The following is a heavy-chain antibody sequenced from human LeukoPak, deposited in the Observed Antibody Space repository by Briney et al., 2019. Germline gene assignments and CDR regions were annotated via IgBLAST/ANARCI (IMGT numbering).Heavy chain of an antibody. J-gene: IGHJ6*02. CDR2: ISNGGST. V-gene: IGHV3-23*01. Sequence: GGSLRLSCAASGFTFINYAMSWVRQAPGKGLGWVSSISNGGSTYYADSVKGRFTISRDNSKNTLYLQMNSLRAEDTAVYYCAKLQFQLLSFYGMDVWGQGTTVTVSS. D-gene: IGHD3-10*01. CDR3: AKLQFQLLSFYGMDV. CDR1: GFTFINYA.